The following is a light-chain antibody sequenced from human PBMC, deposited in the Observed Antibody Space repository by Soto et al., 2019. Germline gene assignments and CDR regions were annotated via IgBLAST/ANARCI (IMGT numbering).Light chain of an antibody. J-gene: IGKJ1*01. CDR3: QQYNDWWT. CDR2: GAS. V-gene: IGKV3-15*01. CDR1: QSVSNN. Sequence: ERVMTQSPATLSVSPGESATLSCMASQSVSNNLTWYQQKPGQPPRLLVYGASTRATGVPGRFSGSGSGTEFTLTISSLQSEDFAVYYCQQYNDWWTFGQGTKVDI.